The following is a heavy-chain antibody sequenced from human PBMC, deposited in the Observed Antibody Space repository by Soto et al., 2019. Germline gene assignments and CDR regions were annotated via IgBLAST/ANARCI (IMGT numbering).Heavy chain of an antibody. CDR1: GGIFSTYA. V-gene: IGHV1-69*01. CDR3: ARARDGCSSREYYTSIDF. D-gene: IGHD3-3*01. J-gene: IGHJ4*02. CDR2: IIPIFGSQ. Sequence: QEQLVQSGAEVKKPGSSVKVSCKASGGIFSTYAISWLRQAPGQGLEWMGGIIPIFGSQNYAQRFHGRVTITADETTTKAYMKLSRLKSEDTPIYYCARARDGCSSREYYTSIDFRDQGILVNVSA.